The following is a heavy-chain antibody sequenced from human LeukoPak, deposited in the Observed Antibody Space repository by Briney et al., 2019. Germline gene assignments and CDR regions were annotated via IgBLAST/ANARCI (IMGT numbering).Heavy chain of an antibody. CDR1: GYTFTSYE. V-gene: IGHV1-8*01. J-gene: IGHJ4*02. D-gene: IGHD2-15*01. CDR2: MNPNSGNT. Sequence: ASVKVSCKASGYTFTSYEINWVRQATGQGLEWMGWMNPNSGNTGYARKFQSRVTMTRDTSISTAYMELSSLRSEDTAVYYCARAVAANDYWGQGTLVTVSS. CDR3: ARAVAANDY.